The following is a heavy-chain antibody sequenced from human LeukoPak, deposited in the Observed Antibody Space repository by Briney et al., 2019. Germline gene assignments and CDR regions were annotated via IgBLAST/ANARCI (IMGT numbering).Heavy chain of an antibody. CDR1: GFTFSSYA. CDR3: AKAGDSSGYYYDYFDY. D-gene: IGHD3-22*01. CDR2: ISGSGGST. Sequence: GGSLRLSCAASGFTFSSYAMSWVRQAPGKGLEWVSAISGSGGSTYYADSVKGRFTISRDNSKSTLYLQMNSLRAEDTAVYYCAKAGDSSGYYYDYFDYWGQGTLVTVSS. J-gene: IGHJ4*02. V-gene: IGHV3-23*01.